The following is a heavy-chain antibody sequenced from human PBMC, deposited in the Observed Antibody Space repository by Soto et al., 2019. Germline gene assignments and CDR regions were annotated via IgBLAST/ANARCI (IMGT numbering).Heavy chain of an antibody. CDR1: GGSISSSSYD. CDR2: IYYSGST. V-gene: IGHV4-39*01. Sequence: PSETLALTCTVSGGSISSSSYDWGWIRQPPRKGLEWIGSIYYSGSTYYNPSLKSRVTISVDTSKNQFSLKLSSVTAADTAVYYCARRDGKAYFDYWGQGTLVTVSS. D-gene: IGHD4-17*01. J-gene: IGHJ4*02. CDR3: ARRDGKAYFDY.